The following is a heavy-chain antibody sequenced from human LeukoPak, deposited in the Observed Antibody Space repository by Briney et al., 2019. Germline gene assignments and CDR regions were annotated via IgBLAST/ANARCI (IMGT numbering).Heavy chain of an antibody. CDR1: GGSFSDYY. CDR3: ARGPGEYDSSPGYYFDY. J-gene: IGHJ4*02. V-gene: IGHV4-34*01. Sequence: SETLSLTCAVYGGSFSDYYWSWIRRPPGKGLEWIGEINHSGSTNYSPSLKSRATISVDTSKNQFSLKLSSVTAADTAVYYCARGPGEYDSSPGYYFDYWGQGTLVTVSS. CDR2: INHSGST. D-gene: IGHD3-22*01.